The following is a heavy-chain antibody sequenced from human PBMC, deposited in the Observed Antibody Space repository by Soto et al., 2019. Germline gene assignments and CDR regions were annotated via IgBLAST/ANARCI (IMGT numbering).Heavy chain of an antibody. D-gene: IGHD1-1*01. CDR3: ARGGERRPFDY. J-gene: IGHJ4*02. CDR2: ISKSGTTT. Sequence: PGGSLRLSCVASGFTFSSYGMNWVRQGPGKGLEWLSSISKSGTTTYYADSVKGRFTVSRDNAKNSLYLQMNSLRAEDMAVYYCARGGERRPFDYWGQGTLVTVSS. V-gene: IGHV3-48*04. CDR1: GFTFSSYG.